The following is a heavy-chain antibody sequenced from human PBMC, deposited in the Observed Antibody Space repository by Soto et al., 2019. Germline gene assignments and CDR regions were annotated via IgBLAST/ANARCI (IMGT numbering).Heavy chain of an antibody. CDR2: ISRSGTT. V-gene: IGHV4-34*01. Sequence: QVQLQQWGAGLLKPSETLSLSCAVYGGSFNDNYYTWFRQPPGKGLEWIGEISRSGTTKYIPSLKSRATISFDTSKDQGSLKVTSVTAADTAVYYCSTSLWFGTQPELWGQGALVTVSS. J-gene: IGHJ4*02. CDR3: STSLWFGTQPEL. CDR1: GGSFNDNY. D-gene: IGHD3-10*01.